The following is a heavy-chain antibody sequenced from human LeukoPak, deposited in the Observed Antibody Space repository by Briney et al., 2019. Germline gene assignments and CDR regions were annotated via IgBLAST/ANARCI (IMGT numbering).Heavy chain of an antibody. D-gene: IGHD1-1*01. CDR1: GFTFSSYT. J-gene: IGHJ4*02. Sequence: GGSLRLSCAASGFTFSSYTMHWIRQAPGKGLEWVSSISGSNSYIFYADSVKGRFTVSGDNAKDSLYQQMNSLRAEDTAVYYCARALTTLTYEGYWGQGTLVTVSS. CDR3: ARALTTLTYEGY. V-gene: IGHV3-21*01. CDR2: ISGSNSYI.